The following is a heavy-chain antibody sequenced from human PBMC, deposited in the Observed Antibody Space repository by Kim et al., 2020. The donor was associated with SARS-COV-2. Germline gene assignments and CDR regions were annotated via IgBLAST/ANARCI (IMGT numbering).Heavy chain of an antibody. CDR2: IKPDGSEK. D-gene: IGHD3-3*01. J-gene: IGHJ5*02. V-gene: IGHV3-7*01. CDR3: ARGSAWSGES. CDR1: GFAFSSHW. Sequence: GGSLRLSCAASGFAFSSHWMSWVRQAPGKGLEWVGYIKPDGSEKYSVDSVKGRFTISRDNAKNSLYLQMSSLRAEDTAVYYCARGSAWSGESWGQGILVT.